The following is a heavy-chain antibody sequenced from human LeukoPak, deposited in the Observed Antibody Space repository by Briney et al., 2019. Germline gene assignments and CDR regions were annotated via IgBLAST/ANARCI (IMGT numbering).Heavy chain of an antibody. D-gene: IGHD1-26*01. Sequence: GGSLRLSCVASGFTFSGYWMSWVRQAPGKGPEWVANIKQDGSEIYYVDSVKGRFTISRDNAKNSLYLQMNSLRAEDTAVYYCARDKAVGPTLLDYWGQGTLVTVPS. CDR3: ARDKAVGPTLLDY. CDR2: IKQDGSEI. J-gene: IGHJ4*02. V-gene: IGHV3-7*01. CDR1: GFTFSGYW.